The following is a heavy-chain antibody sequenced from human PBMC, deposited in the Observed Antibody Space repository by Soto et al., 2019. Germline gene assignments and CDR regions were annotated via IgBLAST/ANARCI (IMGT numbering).Heavy chain of an antibody. D-gene: IGHD6-19*01. CDR3: AREKWLMRSNDPFDI. J-gene: IGHJ3*02. V-gene: IGHV1-46*01. Sequence: QVQLVQSGAEVKKPGASVKVSCKASGYPFTNYYMHGVRQAPGQGLARMGIINLTGGRTPSAQKFQGRATLTRGTSTNTVNDELSSLRSEDTAVSYCAREKWLMRSNDPFDIWGQGTIGTFSS. CDR2: INLTGGRT. CDR1: GYPFTNYY.